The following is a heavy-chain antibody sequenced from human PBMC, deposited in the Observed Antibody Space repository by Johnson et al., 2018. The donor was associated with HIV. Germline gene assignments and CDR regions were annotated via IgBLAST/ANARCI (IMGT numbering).Heavy chain of an antibody. Sequence: EVQLLESGGGLVQAGGSLRLSCAASGFTFNSYVMSWVRQAPGKGLEWVSSITGSGGTYYADSVTCRFTISRDNSKNTLYLQMNSLKTEDTAVYYRSTGDIVVVVGAILLPLHDAFDIWGQGTLVTVSS. D-gene: IGHD2-15*01. CDR1: GFTFNSYV. J-gene: IGHJ3*02. CDR3: STGDIVVVVGAILLPLHDAFDI. V-gene: IGHV3-23*01. CDR2: ITGSGGT.